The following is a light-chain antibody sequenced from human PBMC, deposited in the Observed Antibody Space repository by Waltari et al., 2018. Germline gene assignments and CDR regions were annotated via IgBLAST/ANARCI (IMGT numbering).Light chain of an antibody. Sequence: QSVLTQPPSVSGAPGQRVPISCTGSGPNIGAGYDVPWYQQLPRAAPKLLIYGSSTRPLGVPDRFFGSTSGTSASLAITGLQAEDEADYCCQSYDTSLSVVFGGGTKLTVL. J-gene: IGLJ3*02. CDR1: GPNIGAGYD. V-gene: IGLV1-40*01. CDR3: QSYDTSLSVV. CDR2: GSS.